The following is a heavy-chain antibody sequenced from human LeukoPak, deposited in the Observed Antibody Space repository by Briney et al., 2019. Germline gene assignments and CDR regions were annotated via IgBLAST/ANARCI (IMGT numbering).Heavy chain of an antibody. J-gene: IGHJ6*03. V-gene: IGHV4-39*07. CDR2: IYYSGST. CDR1: GGSISSSTYY. Sequence: SETLSLTCSVSGGSISSSTYYWGWIRQPPGKGLEWIGSIYYSGSTYYNPSLKSRVTISVDTSKNQFSLKLSSVTAADTAVYYCARGGGRYYYMDVWGKGTTVTVSS. D-gene: IGHD3-16*01. CDR3: ARGGGRYYYMDV.